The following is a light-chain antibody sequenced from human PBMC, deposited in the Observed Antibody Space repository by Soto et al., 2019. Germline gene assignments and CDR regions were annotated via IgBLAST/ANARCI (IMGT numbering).Light chain of an antibody. CDR1: QSVSSN. CDR3: QQXXXWPRT. CDR2: GAS. J-gene: IGKJ1*01. V-gene: IGKV3-15*01. Sequence: EIVMTQSPATLSVSPGERATLSCRASQSVSSNLAWYQQKPGQAPRLLIYGASTRATGIPARFSGSGSGTEFTLTISSLQSEDXXVYYXQQXXXWPRTFGQGTKVEIK.